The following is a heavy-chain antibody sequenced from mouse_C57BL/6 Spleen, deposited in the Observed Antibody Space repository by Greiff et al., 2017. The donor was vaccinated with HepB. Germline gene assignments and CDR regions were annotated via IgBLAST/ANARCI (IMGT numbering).Heavy chain of an antibody. CDR3: ARSYDYDSWFAY. V-gene: IGHV1-80*01. D-gene: IGHD2-4*01. J-gene: IGHJ3*01. Sequence: QVQLQQSGAELVKPGASVTISCKASGYAFSSYWMNWVKQRPGKGLEWIGQIYPGDGDTNYNGKFKGKATLTADKSSSTADMQLSSLTSEDSAVYFCARSYDYDSWFAYWGQGTLVTVSA. CDR2: IYPGDGDT. CDR1: GYAFSSYW.